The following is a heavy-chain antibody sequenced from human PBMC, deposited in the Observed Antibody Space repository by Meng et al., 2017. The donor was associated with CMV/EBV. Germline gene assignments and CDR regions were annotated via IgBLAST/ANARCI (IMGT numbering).Heavy chain of an antibody. CDR2: IYYSGST. J-gene: IGHJ6*02. Sequence: GSLRLSCTVSGGSISSYYWSWIRQPPGKGLERIGYIYYSGSTNYNPSLKSRVTISVDTSKNQFSLRLSSVTAADTAVYYCARGAGYSSSWYPYYYGMDVWGQGTTVTVSS. V-gene: IGHV4-59*01. D-gene: IGHD6-13*01. CDR1: GGSISSYY. CDR3: ARGAGYSSSWYPYYYGMDV.